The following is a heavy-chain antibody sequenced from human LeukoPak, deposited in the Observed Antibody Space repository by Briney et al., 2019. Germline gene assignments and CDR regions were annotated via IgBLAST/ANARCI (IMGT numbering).Heavy chain of an antibody. Sequence: PSETLPLTCTVSGSSISSSSYYWGWIRQPPGKGLEWIGSIYYSGSTYYNPSLKSRVTISVDTSKNQFSLKLSSVTAADTAVYYCARDVTRGGAVAGLDAFDIWGQGTMVTVSS. D-gene: IGHD6-19*01. J-gene: IGHJ3*02. V-gene: IGHV4-39*07. CDR1: GSSISSSSYY. CDR2: IYYSGST. CDR3: ARDVTRGGAVAGLDAFDI.